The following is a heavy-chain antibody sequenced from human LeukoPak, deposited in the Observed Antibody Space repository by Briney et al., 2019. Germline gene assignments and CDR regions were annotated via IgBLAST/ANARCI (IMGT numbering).Heavy chain of an antibody. Sequence: GGSLRLSCAASGFTFSNYWMTWVRQAPGKGLEWVANIKQDGSEKYYVDSVKGRFTISRDNAKNSLYLQMNSLRAEDTAVYYCARDSPHAAGYSSGCCGMDVWGQGTTVTVSS. CDR3: ARDSPHAAGYSSGCCGMDV. J-gene: IGHJ6*02. CDR2: IKQDGSEK. CDR1: GFTFSNYW. D-gene: IGHD6-19*01. V-gene: IGHV3-7*03.